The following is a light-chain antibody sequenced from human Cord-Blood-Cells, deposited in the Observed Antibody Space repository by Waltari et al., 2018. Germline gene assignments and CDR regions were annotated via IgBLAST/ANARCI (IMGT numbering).Light chain of an antibody. CDR1: QSSSSW. V-gene: IGKV3-15*01. J-gene: IGKJ1*01. CDR3: QQDNNWPPVEGT. CDR2: GAS. Sequence: MTQCPSTLSASVGDRVTITCRASQSSSSWLAWYQQKPGQAPRLLIYGASTRATGIPTRFSGSWSGTDVTLTISSLQSEDFVVSYCQQDNNWPPVEGTFGQGTKVEIK.